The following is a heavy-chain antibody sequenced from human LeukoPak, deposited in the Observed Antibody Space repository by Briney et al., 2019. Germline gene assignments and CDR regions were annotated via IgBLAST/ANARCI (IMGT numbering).Heavy chain of an antibody. D-gene: IGHD3-10*01. CDR1: GFTFSNAW. Sequence: PGGSLRLSCAASGFTFSNAWMNWVRQAPGKGLEWVGRIKSNTDGGTTDYAAPVKGRFTISRDDSKNTPYLQMNSLKTEDTAVYYCMRGGNPYWGQGTLVTVSS. CDR3: MRGGNPY. J-gene: IGHJ4*02. V-gene: IGHV3-15*01. CDR2: IKSNTDGGTT.